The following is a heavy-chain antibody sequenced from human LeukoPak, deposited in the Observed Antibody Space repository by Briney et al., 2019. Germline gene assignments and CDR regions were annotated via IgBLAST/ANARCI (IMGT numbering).Heavy chain of an antibody. D-gene: IGHD1-26*01. CDR1: GGSISSSSYY. V-gene: IGHV4-39*01. Sequence: PSETLSLTCTVSGGSISSSSYYWGWIRQPPGKGLEWIGSIYYSGSTYYNPSLKSRVTISVDTSKNQFSLKLSSVTAADTAVYYCARHGANFRSGNPDEGWFDPWGQGTLVTVSS. CDR3: ARHGANFRSGNPDEGWFDP. CDR2: IYYSGST. J-gene: IGHJ5*02.